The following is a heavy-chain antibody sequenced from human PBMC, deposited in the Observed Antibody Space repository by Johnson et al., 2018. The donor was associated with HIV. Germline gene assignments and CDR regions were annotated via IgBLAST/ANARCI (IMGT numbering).Heavy chain of an antibody. V-gene: IGHV3-66*01. CDR1: GFTVSSNY. CDR3: ARESSSSSGAFDI. CDR2: IYSGGST. J-gene: IGHJ3*02. D-gene: IGHD6-6*01. Sequence: EVQLVESGGGLVQPGKSLRLSCAASGFTVSSNYMSWVRQAPGKGLEWVSVIYSGGSTYYADSVKGRFTISRDNSKNTLYLQMNSLRAEDTAVYYCARESSSSSGAFDIWGQGTMVTVSS.